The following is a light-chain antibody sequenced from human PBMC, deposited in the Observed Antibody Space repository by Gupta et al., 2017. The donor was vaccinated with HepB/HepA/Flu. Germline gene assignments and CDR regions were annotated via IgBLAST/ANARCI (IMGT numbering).Light chain of an antibody. J-gene: IGLJ1*01. CDR3: SSYTSSSTLV. V-gene: IGLV2-14*03. CDR1: SSDVGGYNY. CDR2: DVS. Sequence: QSAPPQPASVSGSPGQSTTISCTGTSSDVGGYNYVCWYQQHPGKAPKLMIYDVSNRPSGVSNRFSGSKSGNPASLTISGLQAEDEADYYCSSYTSSSTLVFGTGTKVTVL.